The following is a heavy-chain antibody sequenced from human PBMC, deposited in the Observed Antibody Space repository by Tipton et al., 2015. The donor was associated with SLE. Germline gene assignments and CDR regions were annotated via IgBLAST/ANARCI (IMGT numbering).Heavy chain of an antibody. CDR2: IYYSGYI. V-gene: IGHV4-59*12. CDR3: ARCEDGSGLGLDY. D-gene: IGHD3-10*01. Sequence: TLSLTCAVYGGSFSGYYWSWIRQPPGKGLEWIGYIYYSGYINYNPSLKSRVTISVDTSKNQFSLKLSSVTAADTVVYYCARCEDGSGLGLDYWGQGTLVTVSS. J-gene: IGHJ4*02. CDR1: GGSFSGYY.